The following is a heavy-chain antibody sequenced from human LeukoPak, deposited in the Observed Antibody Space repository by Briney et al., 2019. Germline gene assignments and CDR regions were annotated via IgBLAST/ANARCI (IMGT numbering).Heavy chain of an antibody. CDR3: ASSSGYTSFDY. Sequence: PSETLSLTCTVSGGSISSSSYYWGWIRQPPGKGLEWIGRIYYSGSTYYNPSLKSRVTISVDTSNNQFSLKLSSVTAADTAVYYCASSSGYTSFDYWGQGTLVTISS. J-gene: IGHJ4*02. V-gene: IGHV4-39*01. CDR2: IYYSGST. CDR1: GGSISSSSYY. D-gene: IGHD3-22*01.